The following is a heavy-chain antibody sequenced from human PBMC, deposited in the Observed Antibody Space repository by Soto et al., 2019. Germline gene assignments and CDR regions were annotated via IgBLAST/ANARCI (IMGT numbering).Heavy chain of an antibody. CDR3: ARLGYYDSSGYPYYYGMDV. Sequence: GESLKISCKGSGYSFTSYWIGWVRQMPVKVLEWMWIIYPGDSDTRYSPSFQGQVTISADKSISTAYLQWSSLKASDTAMYYCARLGYYDSSGYPYYYGMDVWGQGTTVTVSS. J-gene: IGHJ6*02. D-gene: IGHD3-22*01. CDR1: GYSFTSYW. CDR2: IYPGDSDT. V-gene: IGHV5-51*01.